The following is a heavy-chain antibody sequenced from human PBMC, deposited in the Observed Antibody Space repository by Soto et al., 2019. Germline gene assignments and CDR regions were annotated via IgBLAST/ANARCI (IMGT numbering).Heavy chain of an antibody. CDR1: GFTFSSYG. CDR2: ITYDGGNK. Sequence: PGGALRLSCAASGFTFSSYGMNWVRQAPGKGLEWVAVITYDGGNKYYADFVKGGFTISRDNSKNTLYLHMNSLRAEDTAVHYCAKDNDIVVVPAAKGMDGWGQGTTAPASS. V-gene: IGHV3-30*18. CDR3: AKDNDIVVVPAAKGMDG. J-gene: IGHJ6*02. D-gene: IGHD2-2*01.